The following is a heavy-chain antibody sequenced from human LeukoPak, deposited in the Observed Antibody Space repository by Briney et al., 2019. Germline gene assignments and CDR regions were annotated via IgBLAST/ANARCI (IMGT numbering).Heavy chain of an antibody. V-gene: IGHV3-66*01. CDR2: IYSGDSGDST. J-gene: IGHJ4*02. Sequence: PGGSLRLSCAASGLSVNSNGMSWIRQAPGKGLEWVSVIYSGDSGDSTYYADSVRGRFTTSRDSSKNTVHLQMNSLRAEDTAVYYCTGSFGELTFFDYWGQGTLVTVSS. D-gene: IGHD3-10*01. CDR1: GLSVNSNG. CDR3: TGSFGELTFFDY.